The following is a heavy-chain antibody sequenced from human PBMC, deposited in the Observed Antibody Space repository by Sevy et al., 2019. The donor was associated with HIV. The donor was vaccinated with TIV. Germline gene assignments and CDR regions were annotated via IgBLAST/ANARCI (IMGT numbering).Heavy chain of an antibody. CDR3: ARAVITNY. J-gene: IGHJ4*01. V-gene: IGHV3-7*01. CDR2: IMQDGSEK. CDR1: GFTFSSFW. Sequence: GGSLRLSCAASGFTFSSFWMTWVRQAPGKGLEWVANIMQDGSEKYYVDSVKGRFTISRDNAKNSLYLQMNSLRAEDTAMYYSARAVITNYWGHGTLVTVSS. D-gene: IGHD3-22*01.